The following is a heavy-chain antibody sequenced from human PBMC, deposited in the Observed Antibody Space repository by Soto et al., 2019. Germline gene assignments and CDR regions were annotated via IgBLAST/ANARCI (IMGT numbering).Heavy chain of an antibody. D-gene: IGHD3-22*01. Sequence: ASVKVSCKASGYTFTKYALHWVRQAPGQGLEWMGWINAANGDTEYSQKFQGRVTITRDTTASTAYMELSSLRSEDTAVYYCARDWGYFNSGGYYEYWGQGTLVTVSS. J-gene: IGHJ4*02. CDR1: GYTFTKYA. V-gene: IGHV1-3*01. CDR2: INAANGDT. CDR3: ARDWGYFNSGGYYEY.